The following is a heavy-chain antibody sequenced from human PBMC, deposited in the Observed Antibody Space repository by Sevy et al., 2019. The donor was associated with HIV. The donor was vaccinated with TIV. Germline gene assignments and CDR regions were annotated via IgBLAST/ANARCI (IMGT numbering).Heavy chain of an antibody. J-gene: IGHJ6*02. Sequence: GWSLRLSCAASGFTFSSYGMHWVRQAPGKGLEWVAVISYDGSNKYYADSVKGRFTISRDNSKNTLYLQMNSLRAEDTAVYYCAKEGAYCGGDCYPPPYYYGMDVWGQGTTVTVSS. CDR3: AKEGAYCGGDCYPPPYYYGMDV. CDR2: ISYDGSNK. CDR1: GFTFSSYG. D-gene: IGHD2-21*02. V-gene: IGHV3-30*18.